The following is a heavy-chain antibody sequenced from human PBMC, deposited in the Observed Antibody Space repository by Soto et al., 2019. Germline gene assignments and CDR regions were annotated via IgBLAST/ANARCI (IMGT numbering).Heavy chain of an antibody. V-gene: IGHV4-31*03. CDR1: GGSISSGGYY. J-gene: IGHJ3*02. Sequence: QVQLQESGPGLVKPSQTLSLTCTVSGGSISSGGYYWSWIRQHPGKGLEWIGYIYYSGSTYYNPSLKSRVTISVDTSKNLFSLKLSSVTAADTAVYYCARELTIFGVALDAFDIWGQGTMVTVSS. CDR3: ARELTIFGVALDAFDI. D-gene: IGHD3-3*01. CDR2: IYYSGST.